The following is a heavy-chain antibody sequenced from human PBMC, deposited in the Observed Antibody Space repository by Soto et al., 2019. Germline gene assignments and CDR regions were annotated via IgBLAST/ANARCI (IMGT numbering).Heavy chain of an antibody. Sequence: QLFESGGGLVQPGGSLRLSCVASGFDYGRFAMTWVRQAPGKGLEWVSGTSGNGGDTYYVDSVRGRFTISRDNPKNTLNLQMRSLRADVTSGYCCAKINDSWSSHHDSFDVWGQGTAVTVSS. J-gene: IGHJ3*01. CDR3: AKINDSWSSHHDSFDV. V-gene: IGHV3-23*01. CDR1: GFDYGRFA. CDR2: TSGNGGDT. D-gene: IGHD3-3*01.